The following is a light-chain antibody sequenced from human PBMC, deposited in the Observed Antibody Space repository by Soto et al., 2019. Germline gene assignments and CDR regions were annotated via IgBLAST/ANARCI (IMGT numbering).Light chain of an antibody. Sequence: QSALTQPASVSGSPGQSITISCTGTSSDVGSYNLVSWYQQHPGKAPKLMIYEGSKRPSGVSNRFSGSKSGNTASLTISGLQAEDEADYYCCSYAGSSLVFGGGTQLNVL. V-gene: IGLV2-23*01. J-gene: IGLJ2*01. CDR3: CSYAGSSLV. CDR1: SSDVGSYNL. CDR2: EGS.